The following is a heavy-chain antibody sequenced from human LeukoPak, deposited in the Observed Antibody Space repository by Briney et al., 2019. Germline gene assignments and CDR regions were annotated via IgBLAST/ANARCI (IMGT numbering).Heavy chain of an antibody. CDR3: ARDRDSSSWQIDY. CDR2: INPNSGDT. Sequence: GASVKVSCKASGYTFTASYMHWVRQAPGQGFEWLGWINPNSGDTKFAQNFQGRVTMTSDSSISTAYMELSRLRSDDTAVYYCARDRDSSSWQIDYWGQGTLVTVSS. D-gene: IGHD6-13*01. CDR1: GYTFTASY. V-gene: IGHV1-2*02. J-gene: IGHJ4*02.